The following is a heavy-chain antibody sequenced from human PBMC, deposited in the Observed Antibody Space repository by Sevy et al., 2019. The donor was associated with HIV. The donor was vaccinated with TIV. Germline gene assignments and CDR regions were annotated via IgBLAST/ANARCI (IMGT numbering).Heavy chain of an antibody. Sequence: GGSLRLSCAASGFIFSNYAMHWVRQAPGKGLEWVAVISYDGSNKNYAASVKGRFTISRDNSKNTVYLQMKSRRGEDTAVYYCAKGFGISGDHERDQNNLPSILDYWGQGTLVTVSS. D-gene: IGHD3-16*01. J-gene: IGHJ4*02. V-gene: IGHV3-30*18. CDR1: GFIFSNYA. CDR2: ISYDGSNK. CDR3: AKGFGISGDHERDQNNLPSILDY.